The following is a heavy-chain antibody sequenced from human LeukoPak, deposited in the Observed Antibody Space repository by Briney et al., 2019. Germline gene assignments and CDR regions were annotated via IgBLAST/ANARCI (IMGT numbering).Heavy chain of an antibody. CDR3: ARGRRAAAVPNWFDP. D-gene: IGHD6-13*01. CDR2: ISAYNGNT. J-gene: IGHJ5*02. V-gene: IGHV1-18*01. Sequence: GASVKVSCKASGYTFTSYGISWVRQAPGQGLEWMGWISAYNGNTNYAQKLQGRVTMTTDTSTSTAYMELRSLRSDDTAVYYCARGRRAAAVPNWFDPWGQGTLVTVSS. CDR1: GYTFTSYG.